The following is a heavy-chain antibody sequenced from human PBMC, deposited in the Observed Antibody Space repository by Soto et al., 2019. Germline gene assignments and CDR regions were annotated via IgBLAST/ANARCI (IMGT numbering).Heavy chain of an antibody. V-gene: IGHV4-59*01. CDR3: ARDRGYSSSWYIDY. CDR2: IYYSGST. Sequence: SETLSLTCTVSGGSISSYYWSWIRQPPGKGLEWIGYIYYSGSTNYNPSLKSRVTISVDTSKNQFSLKLSSVTAADTAVYYCARDRGYSSSWYIDYWGQGTLVTVSS. D-gene: IGHD6-13*01. J-gene: IGHJ4*02. CDR1: GGSISSYY.